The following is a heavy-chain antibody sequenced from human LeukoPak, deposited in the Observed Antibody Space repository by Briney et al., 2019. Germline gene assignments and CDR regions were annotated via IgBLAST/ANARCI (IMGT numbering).Heavy chain of an antibody. CDR3: ARVSLLDTLRYYGMDV. Sequence: SETLSLTCTVSGGSIGSYYWSWIRQPAGKGLEWIGRIYTSGSTNYNPSLKSRVTMSVDTSKNQFSLKLSSVTAADTAVYYCARVSLLDTLRYYGMDVWGQGTTVTVSS. J-gene: IGHJ6*02. CDR1: GGSIGSYY. D-gene: IGHD4-17*01. CDR2: IYTSGST. V-gene: IGHV4-4*07.